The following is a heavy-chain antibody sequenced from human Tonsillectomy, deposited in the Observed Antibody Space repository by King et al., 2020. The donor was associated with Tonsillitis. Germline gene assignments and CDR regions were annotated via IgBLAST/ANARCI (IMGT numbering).Heavy chain of an antibody. D-gene: IGHD5-12*01. CDR2: INAGDGDT. Sequence: QLVQSGAEVKKPGASVKVSCKASGYIFTGYAMHWVRQAPGQRLEWMGWINAGDGDTKYLQKFQDRITISRDTSASTAYMDLSSLRSEDTALYFCATDERGFSGYNSPIFDNWGQGTLVTVSS. V-gene: IGHV1-3*01. J-gene: IGHJ4*02. CDR3: ATDERGFSGYNSPIFDN. CDR1: GYIFTGYA.